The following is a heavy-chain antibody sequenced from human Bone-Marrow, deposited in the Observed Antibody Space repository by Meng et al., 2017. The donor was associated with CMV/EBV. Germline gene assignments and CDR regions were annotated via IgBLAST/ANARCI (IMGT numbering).Heavy chain of an antibody. Sequence: GESLKISCAASGFTFSSYWMSWVRQAPGKGLEWVSYISSSSSTIYYADSVKGRFTISRDNAKNSLYLQMNSLRAEDTAVYYCARDKCSSTSCYTLDPWGQGTLVTVPS. CDR1: GFTFSSYW. J-gene: IGHJ5*02. D-gene: IGHD2-2*02. CDR3: ARDKCSSTSCYTLDP. V-gene: IGHV3-48*04. CDR2: ISSSSSTI.